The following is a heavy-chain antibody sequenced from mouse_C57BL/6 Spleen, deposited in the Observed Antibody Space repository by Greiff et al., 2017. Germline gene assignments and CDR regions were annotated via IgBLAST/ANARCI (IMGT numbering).Heavy chain of an antibody. D-gene: IGHD1-1*01. CDR2: IYPGDGDT. CDR3: ARFMGVAY. CDR1: GYAFSSSW. V-gene: IGHV1-82*01. J-gene: IGHJ3*01. Sequence: QVQLQQSGPELVKPGASVKISCKASGYAFSSSWMNWVKQRPGKGLEWIGRIYPGDGDTNYNGKFKGKATLAADKSSSTAYMQLSSLTSEDSGVYVCARFMGVAYWGQGTLVTVSA.